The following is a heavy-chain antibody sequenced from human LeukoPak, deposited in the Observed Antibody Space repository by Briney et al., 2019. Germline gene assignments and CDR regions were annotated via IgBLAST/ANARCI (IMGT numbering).Heavy chain of an antibody. CDR3: ARGVGGDPNDY. V-gene: IGHV4-34*01. Sequence: PSETLSLTCAVYGGSFSGYYWSWIRQPPGKGLEWIGEINHSGSTNYNPSLKSRVTISVDTSKNQFSLKLSSVTAADTAVYYCARGVGGDPNDYWGQGTLVTVSS. CDR1: GGSFSGYY. D-gene: IGHD2-21*02. CDR2: INHSGST. J-gene: IGHJ4*02.